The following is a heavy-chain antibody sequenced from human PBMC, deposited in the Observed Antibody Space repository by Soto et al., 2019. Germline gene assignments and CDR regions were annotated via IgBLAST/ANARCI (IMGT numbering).Heavy chain of an antibody. Sequence: EVQLVESGGGLVQPGRSLRLSCAASGFSFDDYAMHWVRQAPVKGLEWVSGISWNSGSIGYAGSVKGRFTISRDNAKNSLYLQMNSLRAEDTALYYCAKDLNYGHYSGFDYRGQGSLVTVSS. CDR1: GFSFDDYA. J-gene: IGHJ4*02. CDR3: AKDLNYGHYSGFDY. V-gene: IGHV3-9*01. CDR2: ISWNSGSI. D-gene: IGHD4-17*01.